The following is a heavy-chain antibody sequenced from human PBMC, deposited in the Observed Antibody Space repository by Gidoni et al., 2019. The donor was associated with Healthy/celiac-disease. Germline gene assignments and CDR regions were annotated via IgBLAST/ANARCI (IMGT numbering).Heavy chain of an antibody. Sequence: QVQLVESGGGVVQPGTSLRLSCAASGFTSISYGMHWVRQAPGKGLGWGAVIWYDGSNKYYADSVKGRFTISRDNSKNTLYLQMNSLRAEDTAVYYCAREAVSFSNDYYYGMDVWGQGTTVTVSS. D-gene: IGHD6-25*01. J-gene: IGHJ6*02. CDR3: AREAVSFSNDYYYGMDV. V-gene: IGHV3-33*01. CDR2: IWYDGSNK. CDR1: GFTSISYG.